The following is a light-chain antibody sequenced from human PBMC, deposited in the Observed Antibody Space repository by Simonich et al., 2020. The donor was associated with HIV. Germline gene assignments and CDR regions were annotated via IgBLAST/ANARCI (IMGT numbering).Light chain of an antibody. J-gene: IGKJ1*01. Sequence: DIVMTQSPDSLAGSLGERATINCKSSQCVLYSSSNKNYLAWYQHKPGQPPKLLIYWASTRDSGVPDRFSGSGSGTDFTLTISSLQAEDVAVYYCQQYYTTPPTFGQGTKVEIK. V-gene: IGKV4-1*01. CDR2: WAS. CDR1: QCVLYSSSNKNY. CDR3: QQYYTTPPT.